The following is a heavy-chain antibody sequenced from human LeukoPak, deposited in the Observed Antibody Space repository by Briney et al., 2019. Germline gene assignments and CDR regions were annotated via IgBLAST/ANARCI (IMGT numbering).Heavy chain of an antibody. J-gene: IGHJ5*02. V-gene: IGHV4-34*01. CDR1: GGSFSGYY. CDR2: INHSGST. Sequence: SETLSLTCAVYGGSFSGYYWSWIRQPPGKGLEWIGEINHSGSTNYNPSLKSRVTISVDTSKNQFSLKLSSVTAADTAVYYCAHGSGSGWFDPWGQGTLVTVSS. CDR3: AHGSGSGWFDP. D-gene: IGHD3-10*01.